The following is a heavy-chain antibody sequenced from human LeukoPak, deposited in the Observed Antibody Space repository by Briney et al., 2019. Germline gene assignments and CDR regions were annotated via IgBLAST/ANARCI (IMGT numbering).Heavy chain of an antibody. V-gene: IGHV4-31*03. J-gene: IGHJ4*02. CDR2: IYYSGST. Sequence: PSETLSLTCTVSGGSISSGGYYWSWIRQHPGKGLEWIGYIYYSGSTYYNPSLKSRVTISVDTSKNQFSLKLSSVTAADTAVYYCARRRAGLFDYWGQGTLVTVSS. CDR1: GGSISSGGYY. D-gene: IGHD3/OR15-3a*01. CDR3: ARRRAGLFDY.